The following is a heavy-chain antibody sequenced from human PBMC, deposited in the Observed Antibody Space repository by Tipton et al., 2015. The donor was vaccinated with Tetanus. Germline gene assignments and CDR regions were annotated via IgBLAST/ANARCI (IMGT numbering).Heavy chain of an antibody. D-gene: IGHD4-23*01. CDR3: GSFGGNDALDV. V-gene: IGHV1-2*02. Sequence: QSGAEVKKPGASVRVSCKASGYTFTGYFMHWVRQAPGQGLEWTGWINPKNGGTHSPQKFLGRVTMTRDTSITTAYMELSSLTSDDTAVYYCGSFGGNDALDVWGQGTMVTVSS. CDR1: GYTFTGYF. J-gene: IGHJ3*01. CDR2: INPKNGGT.